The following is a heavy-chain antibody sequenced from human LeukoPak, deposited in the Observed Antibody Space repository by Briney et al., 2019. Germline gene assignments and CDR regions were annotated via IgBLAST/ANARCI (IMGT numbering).Heavy chain of an antibody. CDR2: IYYSGST. Sequence: SQTLSLTCTVSGGSITSGDYYWSWIRQPPGKGLEWIGYIYYSGSTYYNPSLKSRVTISVDTSKNQFSLKLTSVTAADTALYYCAKASERDGYPSDIWGQGTMVTVSS. J-gene: IGHJ3*02. D-gene: IGHD5-24*01. V-gene: IGHV4-30-4*01. CDR1: GGSITSGDYY. CDR3: AKASERDGYPSDI.